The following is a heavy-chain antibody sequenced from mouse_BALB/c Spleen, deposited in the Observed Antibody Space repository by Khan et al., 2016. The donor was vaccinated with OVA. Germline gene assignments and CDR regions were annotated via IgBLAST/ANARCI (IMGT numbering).Heavy chain of an antibody. D-gene: IGHD1-1*01. Sequence: QVQLQQPGAELVRPGASVKLSCKTSGYIFTSYWIHWVKQRPGQGLEWIARIYPGTGSIYYHEKFKGKATLTADKSSSTAYLQLSSLTSEDSAVXLCAGHHIISHYYDDWGQGTTVTVSS. CDR2: IYPGTGSI. J-gene: IGHJ2*01. V-gene: IGHV1S132*01. CDR3: AGHHIISHYYDD. CDR1: GYIFTSYW.